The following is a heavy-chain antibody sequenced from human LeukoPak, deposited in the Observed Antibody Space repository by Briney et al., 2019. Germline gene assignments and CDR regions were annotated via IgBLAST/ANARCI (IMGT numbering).Heavy chain of an antibody. CDR2: LSSCSRYI. CDR1: GFTLRAYS. J-gene: IGHJ5*02. D-gene: IGHD2-15*01. CDR3: AKCCGGNCYHSDDH. V-gene: IGHV3-21*01. Sequence: GGSLRLSCAASGFTLRAYSMNWVRKAPGKGLEWGSSLSSCSRYIYYVDSVKGRFTIYSDNHRDSVELQMNSLRAEDTAVYYCAKCCGGNCYHSDDHWGQGTLVSVSP.